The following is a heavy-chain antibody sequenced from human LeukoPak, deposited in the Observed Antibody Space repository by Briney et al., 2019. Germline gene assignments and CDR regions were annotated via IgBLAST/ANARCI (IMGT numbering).Heavy chain of an antibody. V-gene: IGHV4-59*01. Sequence: SETLSFTCTVSGGSISSYYWSWIRQPPGKGLEWIGYIYYSGSTNYNPSLKSRVTISVDTSKNQFSLKLSSVTAADTAVYYCARDRGLYSGSQDWFDPWGQGTLVTVSS. J-gene: IGHJ5*02. CDR1: GGSISSYY. CDR3: ARDRGLYSGSQDWFDP. D-gene: IGHD1-26*01. CDR2: IYYSGST.